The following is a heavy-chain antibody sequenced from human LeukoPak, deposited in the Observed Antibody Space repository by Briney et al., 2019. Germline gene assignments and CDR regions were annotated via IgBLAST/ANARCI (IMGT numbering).Heavy chain of an antibody. CDR3: AKGAYQYYDSSGYYFDY. CDR1: GFTFSNYA. D-gene: IGHD3-22*01. V-gene: IGHV3-23*01. J-gene: IGHJ4*02. CDR2: ISGSGGNT. Sequence: GGSLRLSCAASGFTFSNYAMSWVRQAPGKGLEWVSAISGSGGNTYYADSVKGRFAISRDNSKNALYLQMNSLRAEDTAVYYCAKGAYQYYDSSGYYFDYWGQGTLVNVSS.